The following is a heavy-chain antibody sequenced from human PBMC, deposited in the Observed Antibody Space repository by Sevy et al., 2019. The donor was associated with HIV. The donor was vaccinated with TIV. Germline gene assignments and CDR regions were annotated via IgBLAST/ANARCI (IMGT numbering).Heavy chain of an antibody. CDR2: ISAYNGNT. J-gene: IGHJ4*02. D-gene: IGHD3-10*01. Sequence: ASVKVSCKATGYSFTSRGIDWVRQAPGQGLEWLGWISAYNGNTKYGQRLQDRVTMTTDTSASTAYMELRSLRSDDTAVYYCARAGALWFGESDYWGQGTLVTVSS. CDR1: GYSFTSRG. CDR3: ARAGALWFGESDY. V-gene: IGHV1-18*01.